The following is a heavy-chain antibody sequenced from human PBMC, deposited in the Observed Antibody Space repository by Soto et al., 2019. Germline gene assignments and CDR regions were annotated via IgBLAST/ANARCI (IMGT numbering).Heavy chain of an antibody. Sequence: GGSLRLSCAASGFTFSSYSMSWVRQAPGKGLEWVSAISGSGGSTYYADSVKGRFTISRDNSKNTLYLQMNSLRAEDTAVYYCAKDSARPITMIVVVINDAFDSWGQGTMVTVAS. J-gene: IGHJ3*02. CDR1: GFTFSSYS. V-gene: IGHV3-23*01. D-gene: IGHD3-22*01. CDR2: ISGSGGST. CDR3: AKDSARPITMIVVVINDAFDS.